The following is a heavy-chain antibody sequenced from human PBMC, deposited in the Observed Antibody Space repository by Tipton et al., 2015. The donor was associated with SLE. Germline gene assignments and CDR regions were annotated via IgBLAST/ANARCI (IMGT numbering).Heavy chain of an antibody. CDR3: ASPFGVVTYDAFDI. D-gene: IGHD3-3*01. CDR2: INHSGST. J-gene: IGHJ3*02. Sequence: TLSLTCTVSGGSISSSTYYWGWSRQPPGKGRVWIGEINHSGSTHYNPSLKSRVAISIEMSKNQFSLKLSSVTAADTAVYYCASPFGVVTYDAFDIWGQGTMVTISS. V-gene: IGHV4-39*07. CDR1: GGSISSSTYY.